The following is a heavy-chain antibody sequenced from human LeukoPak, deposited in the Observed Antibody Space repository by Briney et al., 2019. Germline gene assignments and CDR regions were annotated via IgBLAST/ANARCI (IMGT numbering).Heavy chain of an antibody. J-gene: IGHJ4*02. Sequence: GGSLRLSCAASGFTFSSYAMSWVRQAPGKGLEWVSVIYSGGSTYYADSVKGRFTISRDNSKNTLYLQMNSLRAEDTAVYYCAREDYDILTGYIDYWGQGTLVTVSS. CDR3: AREDYDILTGYIDY. D-gene: IGHD3-9*01. CDR1: GFTFSSYA. V-gene: IGHV3-53*01. CDR2: IYSGGST.